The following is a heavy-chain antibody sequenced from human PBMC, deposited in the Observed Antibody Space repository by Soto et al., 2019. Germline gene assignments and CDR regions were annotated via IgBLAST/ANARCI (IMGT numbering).Heavy chain of an antibody. J-gene: IGHJ5*02. CDR3: AREGSTRERAASRVLAIDP. D-gene: IGHD2-21*01. V-gene: IGHV1-2*02. CDR2: INPNSGGT. Sequence: ASMEVYCTDSGYAFTGYCIHWVRQAPGQGLEWMGWINPNSGGTNYAQKFQGRVTMTRDTSISRAYMGLSRLRSDDTAVYYCAREGSTRERAASRVLAIDPWGQGNLVTVS. CDR1: GYAFTGYC.